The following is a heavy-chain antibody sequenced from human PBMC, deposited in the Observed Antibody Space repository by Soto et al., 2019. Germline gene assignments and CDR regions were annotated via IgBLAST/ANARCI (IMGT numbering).Heavy chain of an antibody. CDR3: ARDYTT. Sequence: QVQLVQSGAEVKKPGSSVKVSCKAAGGTFRRDAFSWVRQAPGQGLEWMGGILPMFSTGNYAQRFQDRVTITADDSTSTVYMELSSLRTEDTAMYYCARDYTTWGQGTLVTVSS. CDR1: GGTFRRDA. J-gene: IGHJ4*02. V-gene: IGHV1-69*01. CDR2: ILPMFSTG. D-gene: IGHD1-1*01.